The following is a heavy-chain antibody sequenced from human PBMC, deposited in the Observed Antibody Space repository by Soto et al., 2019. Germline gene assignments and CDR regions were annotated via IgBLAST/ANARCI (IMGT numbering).Heavy chain of an antibody. J-gene: IGHJ4*02. V-gene: IGHV3-33*01. Sequence: GGSLRLSCAASGFTFSSYGMHWVRQAPGKGLEWVAVIWYDGSNKYYADSVKGRFTISRDNSKNTLYLQMNSLRAEDTAVYYCARGLLMGRPSAAGCDYWVQGTLVTVSS. CDR1: GFTFSSYG. D-gene: IGHD6-13*01. CDR2: IWYDGSNK. CDR3: ARGLLMGRPSAAGCDY.